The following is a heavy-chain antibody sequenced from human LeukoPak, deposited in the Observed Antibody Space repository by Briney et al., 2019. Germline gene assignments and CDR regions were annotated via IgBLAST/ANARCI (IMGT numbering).Heavy chain of an antibody. Sequence: ASVKVSCKASGGTFSSYAISWVRQAPGQGLEWMGGIIPILGTANYAQKFQGRVTITADESTSTAYMELSSLRSEDTAVYYCAREAGSSSGNYYYYYMDVWGKGTTVTVSS. CDR3: AREAGSSSGNYYYYYMDV. CDR1: GGTFSSYA. CDR2: IIPILGTA. D-gene: IGHD6-6*01. V-gene: IGHV1-69*13. J-gene: IGHJ6*03.